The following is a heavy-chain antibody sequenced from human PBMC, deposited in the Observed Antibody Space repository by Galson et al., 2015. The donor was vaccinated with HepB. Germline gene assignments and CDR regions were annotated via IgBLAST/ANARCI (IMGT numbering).Heavy chain of an antibody. CDR2: ISGYNGET. CDR1: GYTFTKFG. Sequence: SVKVSCKASGYTFTKFGISWVRQAPGQGLEWMAWISGYNGETIYAQKFQGRVTMTEDTSTDTAYMELSSLRSEDTAVYYCATVTLYYYYGMDVWGQGTTVTVSS. CDR3: ATVTLYYYYGMDV. V-gene: IGHV1-18*01. J-gene: IGHJ6*02.